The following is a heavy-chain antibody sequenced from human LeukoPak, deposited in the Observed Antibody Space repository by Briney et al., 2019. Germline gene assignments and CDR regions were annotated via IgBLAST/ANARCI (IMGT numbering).Heavy chain of an antibody. V-gene: IGHV1-58*02. J-gene: IGHJ6*02. D-gene: IGHD3-10*01. CDR3: AARERRVRGVIILSPRMDV. CDR2: IVVGSGNT. CDR1: GFTFTSSA. Sequence: ASVKVSCKASGFTFTSSAMQWVRQARGQRLEWIGWIVVGSGNTNYAQKFQERVTITRDMSPSTAYMELSSLRSEDTAVYYCAARERRVRGVIILSPRMDVWGQGTTVTVSS.